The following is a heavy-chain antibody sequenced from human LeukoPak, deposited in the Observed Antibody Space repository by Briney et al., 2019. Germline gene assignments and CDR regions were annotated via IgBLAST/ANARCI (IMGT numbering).Heavy chain of an antibody. V-gene: IGHV4-39*07. CDR2: IYYSGST. Sequence: SETLSLTCTVSGGSISSSRYYWGWIRQPPGKGLEWIGSIYYSGSTYYNPSLKSRVTISVDTSKNQFSLKLSSVTAADTAVYYCARGPYYDFWNPNWFDPWGQGTLVTVSS. J-gene: IGHJ5*02. CDR1: GGSISSSRYY. D-gene: IGHD3-3*01. CDR3: ARGPYYDFWNPNWFDP.